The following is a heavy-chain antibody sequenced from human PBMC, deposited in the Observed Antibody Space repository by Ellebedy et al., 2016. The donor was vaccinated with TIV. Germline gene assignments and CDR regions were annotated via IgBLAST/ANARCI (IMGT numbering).Heavy chain of an antibody. CDR2: INYTGST. V-gene: IGHV4-59*01. Sequence: MPSETLSLTCTVSGGSISSYYWSWIRQPQGKGLEWIGYINYTGSTNYNPSLKSRVTISVDASKNQFSLKLSSVTAADTAVYYCARLVGGTGYFDNWGQGTLVTVSS. J-gene: IGHJ4*02. CDR1: GGSISSYY. CDR3: ARLVGGTGYFDN. D-gene: IGHD3/OR15-3a*01.